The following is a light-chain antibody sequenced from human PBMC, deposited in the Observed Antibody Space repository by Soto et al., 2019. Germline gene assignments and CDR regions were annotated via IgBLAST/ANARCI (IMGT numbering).Light chain of an antibody. J-gene: IGKJ4*01. CDR3: QQYKKWPPLT. Sequence: EIVMTQSPATLSVSPGERATLSCRASQSISSSLAWYQQKPGQAPRLLIYGASTRATGIPARFSGSGSGTEFTLTISSRQSEYFAVYYCQQYKKWPPLTFGGGTKVEIK. CDR2: GAS. CDR1: QSISSS. V-gene: IGKV3-15*01.